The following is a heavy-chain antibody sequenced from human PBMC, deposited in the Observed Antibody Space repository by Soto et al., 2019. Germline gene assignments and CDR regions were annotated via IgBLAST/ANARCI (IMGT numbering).Heavy chain of an antibody. CDR2: IYYSGST. Sequence: PSEILSLTCTFYGAPITINYWSLIRQAPGKGLEWIGYIYYSGSTTYNPSLKSRVTMSADTSKDQFSLKLNSVTAADTAVYYCARDAGGPYDHWVPGIPVTVS. CDR1: GAPITINY. J-gene: IGHJ4*01. D-gene: IGHD2-15*01. V-gene: IGHV4-59*01. CDR3: ARDAGGPYDH.